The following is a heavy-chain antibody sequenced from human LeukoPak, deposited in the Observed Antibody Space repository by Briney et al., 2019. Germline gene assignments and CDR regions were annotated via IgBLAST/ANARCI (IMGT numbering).Heavy chain of an antibody. CDR2: INHSGST. CDR1: GGSFSGYY. Sequence: PSETLSLTCAVYGGSFSGYYWSWIRQPPGKGLEWIGEINHSGSTNYNPSLKSRVTISVDTSKNQFSLKLSSVTAADTAVYYCARKRSGSSSAYYYYYHMDVWGKGTTVTVSS. D-gene: IGHD6-6*01. V-gene: IGHV4-34*01. J-gene: IGHJ6*03. CDR3: ARKRSGSSSAYYYYYHMDV.